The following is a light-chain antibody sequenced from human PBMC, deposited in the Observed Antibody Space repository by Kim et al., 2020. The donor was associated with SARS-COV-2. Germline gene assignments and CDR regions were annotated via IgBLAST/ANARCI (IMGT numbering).Light chain of an antibody. V-gene: IGLV10-54*01. CDR1: NNNMGIHG. CDR3: SAWDSSLNAWV. CDR2: TTD. Sequence: RQTATLTCTGNNNNMGIHGASWLQQHQGRPPTLLSYTTDRRPSAISERFSASRSGNTASLTITGLQPEDEADYYCSAWDSSLNAWVFGGGTQLTVL. J-gene: IGLJ3*02.